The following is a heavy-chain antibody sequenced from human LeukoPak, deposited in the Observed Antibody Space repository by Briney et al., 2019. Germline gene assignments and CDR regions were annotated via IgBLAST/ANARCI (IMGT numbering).Heavy chain of an antibody. V-gene: IGHV1-69*05. Sequence: ASVKVSCKASGYTFTGYYMHWVRQAPGQGLEWMGGIIPIFGTANYAQKFQGRVTITTDESTSTAYMELSSLRSEDTAVYYCASDPRGRGSCFYWGQGTLVTVSS. J-gene: IGHJ4*02. CDR2: IIPIFGTA. CDR1: GYTFTGYY. CDR3: ASDPRGRGSCFY. D-gene: IGHD2-15*01.